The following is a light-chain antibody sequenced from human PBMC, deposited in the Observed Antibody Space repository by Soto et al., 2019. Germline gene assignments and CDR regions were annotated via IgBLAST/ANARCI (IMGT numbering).Light chain of an antibody. Sequence: QSALTQPASVSGSPGQSITISCTGTSSDVGGYNYVSWYQQHPGKAPKLMIYDVSNRPSGVSNRFSGSRSGNPASLTISGLQAEAEADYYCSSYTSSSTLVVFGGGTKLTVL. CDR1: SSDVGGYNY. J-gene: IGLJ2*01. V-gene: IGLV2-14*01. CDR3: SSYTSSSTLVV. CDR2: DVS.